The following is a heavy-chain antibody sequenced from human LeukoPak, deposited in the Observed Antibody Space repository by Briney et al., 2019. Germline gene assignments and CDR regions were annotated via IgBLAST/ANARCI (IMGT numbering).Heavy chain of an antibody. CDR1: GFTFSTYA. Sequence: GGSLRLSCAASGFTFSTYAMHWVRQAPGKGLEWVTMIWHDGSHKYYTDSVRGRFTISRDNSKNTVYLQMNSLRAEDTAVYYCARGEPWLVLDYWGQGTLVTVSS. CDR3: ARGEPWLVLDY. V-gene: IGHV3-30*02. J-gene: IGHJ4*02. D-gene: IGHD6-19*01. CDR2: IWHDGSHK.